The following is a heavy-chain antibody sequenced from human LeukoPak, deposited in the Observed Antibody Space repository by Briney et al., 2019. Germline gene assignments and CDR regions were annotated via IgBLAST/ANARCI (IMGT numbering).Heavy chain of an antibody. CDR1: GFTFSDYF. CDR2: ISNSGSTI. J-gene: IGHJ4*02. CDR3: AREELANFDY. Sequence: PGGSLRLSCAASGFTFSDYFRSWIRQAPQKGLEWVSYISNSGSTIYYADSVKGRFTISRDNAKNSLYLQMNSLRAEDTAVYYCAREELANFDYWGQGTLVTVSS. D-gene: IGHD1-1*01. V-gene: IGHV3-11*04.